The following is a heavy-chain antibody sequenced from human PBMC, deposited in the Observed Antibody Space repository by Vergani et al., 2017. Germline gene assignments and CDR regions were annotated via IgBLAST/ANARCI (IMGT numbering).Heavy chain of an antibody. D-gene: IGHD5-18*01. CDR1: GGSISSGDYY. J-gene: IGHJ2*01. CDR3: AGRKGVVQQWYPSGYFDR. Sequence: QVQLQESGPGLVKPSQTLSLTCTVSGGSISSGDYYWSWIRQPPGKGLVWIGYIYYSGRNYDNPSLKSRVTITEDTSKNQFSLKLSSVTAADTAVSYCAGRKGVVQQWYPSGYFDRWGRGTLVAVSS. CDR2: IYYSGRN. V-gene: IGHV4-30-4*08.